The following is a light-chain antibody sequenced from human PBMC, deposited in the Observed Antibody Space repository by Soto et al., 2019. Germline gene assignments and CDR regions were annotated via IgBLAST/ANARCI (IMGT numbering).Light chain of an antibody. CDR3: QQYESHSPWT. J-gene: IGKJ1*01. Sequence: DIQMTQSPSTLSPSVGDTVTVTCRASQSISRWLAWYQQKPGKAPKLLVYDASTLQSGVPSTYCGSGSGTEFSLIISNLQPDDFATYYCQQYESHSPWTFGQGTKV. CDR1: QSISRW. CDR2: DAS. V-gene: IGKV1-5*01.